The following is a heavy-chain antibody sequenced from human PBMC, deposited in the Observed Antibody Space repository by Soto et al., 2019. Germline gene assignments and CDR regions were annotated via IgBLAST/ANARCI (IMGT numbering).Heavy chain of an antibody. Sequence: PSETLSLTCTVSGGSISSSSYYWGWIRQPPGKGLEWIGSIYYSGSTYYNTSLKSRVTISVDTSKNQFSLKLSSVTAADTAVYYCARDMTELQDWGQGTLVTVSS. CDR3: ARDMTELQD. J-gene: IGHJ1*01. CDR1: GGSISSSSYY. D-gene: IGHD2-15*01. V-gene: IGHV4-39*01. CDR2: IYYSGST.